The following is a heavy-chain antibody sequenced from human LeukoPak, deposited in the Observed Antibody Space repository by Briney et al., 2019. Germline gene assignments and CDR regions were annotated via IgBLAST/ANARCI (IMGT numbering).Heavy chain of an antibody. J-gene: IGHJ3*02. V-gene: IGHV3-7*01. Sequence: GGSLRLSCAASGFTFSSYWMSWVRQAPGKGLEWVANIKQDGGEKYYVDPVKGRFTISRDNAKNSLYLQMNSLRAEDTAVYYCAKEHYYDSSGYYVNHAFDIWGQGTMVTVSS. CDR2: IKQDGGEK. D-gene: IGHD3-22*01. CDR3: AKEHYYDSSGYYVNHAFDI. CDR1: GFTFSSYW.